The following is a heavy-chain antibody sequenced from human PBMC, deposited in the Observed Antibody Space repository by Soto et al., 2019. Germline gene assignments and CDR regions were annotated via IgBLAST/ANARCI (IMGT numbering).Heavy chain of an antibody. CDR1: GFMFIAYE. CDR3: ATGGKWLDFEY. D-gene: IGHD6-19*01. J-gene: IGHJ4*02. V-gene: IGHV3-7*05. CDR2: KKQDGSEK. Sequence: EVQLVESGGGLVQPGRSLRLTCAASGFMFIAYEMNWVRQATGKGMEWGANKKQDGSEKRYVGSVKGRFTISRDNAKNTLYLPMNSKRDEDTAVDFCATGGKWLDFEYWGQGTLVSVSS.